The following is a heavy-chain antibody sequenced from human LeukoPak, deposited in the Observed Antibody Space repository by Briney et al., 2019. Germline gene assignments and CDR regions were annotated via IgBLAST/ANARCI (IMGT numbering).Heavy chain of an antibody. CDR3: ARAYDSSGYYYRKNAFDI. V-gene: IGHV4-4*07. CDR2: IYTSGST. CDR1: GGSISSYY. J-gene: IGHJ3*02. D-gene: IGHD3-22*01. Sequence: KTSETLSLTWTVSGGSISSYYWSWIRQPAGKGLEWIGRIYTSGSTNYNPSLKSRVTMSVDTSKNQFSLKLSSVTAADTAVYYCARAYDSSGYYYRKNAFDIWGQGTMVTVSS.